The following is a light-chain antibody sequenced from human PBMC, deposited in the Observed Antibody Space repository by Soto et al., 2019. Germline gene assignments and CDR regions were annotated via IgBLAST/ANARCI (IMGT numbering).Light chain of an antibody. CDR2: KAS. J-gene: IGKJ2*01. CDR3: QQYNRYPYT. Sequence: DIQMTQSPSTLSASVGDRVTITCRASQSISSWLAWYQQNPGKAPKVLIYKASSLESGVPSRFSGSGSGTEFTLTISSLQPDDFATYYCQQYNRYPYTFGQGTKLEIK. V-gene: IGKV1-5*03. CDR1: QSISSW.